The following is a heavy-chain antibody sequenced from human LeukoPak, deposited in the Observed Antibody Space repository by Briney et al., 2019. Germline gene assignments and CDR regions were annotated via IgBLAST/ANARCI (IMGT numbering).Heavy chain of an antibody. CDR3: AIVVVTGGGAFDI. D-gene: IGHD3-22*01. Sequence: GSLRLSCAASGFTFSSYAMHWVRQAPGKGLEWIGSIYYSGSTYYNPSLKSRVTISVDTSKNQFSLKLSSVTAADTAVYYCAIVVVTGGGAFDIWGQGTMVTVSS. V-gene: IGHV4-59*05. CDR1: GFTFSSYAMH. CDR2: IYYSGST. J-gene: IGHJ3*02.